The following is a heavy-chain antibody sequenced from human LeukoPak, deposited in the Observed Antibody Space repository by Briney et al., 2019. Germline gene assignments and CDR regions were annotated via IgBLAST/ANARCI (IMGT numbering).Heavy chain of an antibody. Sequence: PGGSLRLSCEAFGFTFSSYAMHWVRQAPGKGLEWVAVISYDGSNKYYADSVKGRFTISRDNSKNTLYLQMNSLRAEDTAVYYCASYYYGSGSYVDYWGQGTLVTVSS. CDR3: ASYYYGSGSYVDY. CDR2: ISYDGSNK. D-gene: IGHD3-10*01. CDR1: GFTFSSYA. V-gene: IGHV3-30-3*01. J-gene: IGHJ4*02.